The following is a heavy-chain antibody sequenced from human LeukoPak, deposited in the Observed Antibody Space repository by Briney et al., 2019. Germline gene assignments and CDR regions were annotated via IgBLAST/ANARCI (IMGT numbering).Heavy chain of an antibody. CDR3: ARGSYDFWSGYYPNWFDP. CDR2: INHSGST. CDR1: GGSFSGYY. V-gene: IGHV4-34*01. Sequence: SETLSLTCAVYGGSFSGYYWSWIPQPPGKGLEWIGEINHSGSTNYNPSLKSRVTISVDTSKNQFSLKLSSVTAADTAVYYCARGSYDFWSGYYPNWFDPWGQGTLVTVSS. D-gene: IGHD3-3*01. J-gene: IGHJ5*02.